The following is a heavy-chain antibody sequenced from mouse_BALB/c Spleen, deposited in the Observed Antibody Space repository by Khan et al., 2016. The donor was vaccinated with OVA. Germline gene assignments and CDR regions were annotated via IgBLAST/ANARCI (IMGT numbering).Heavy chain of an antibody. D-gene: IGHD2-14*01. CDR1: GFSLSRYN. CDR3: ARAYYRYDGYYAMDY. CDR2: IWGGGGT. Sequence: VQLKQSGPGLVAPSQSLSIICTVSGFSLSRYNIHWVRQPPGKGLEWLGMIWGGGGTDYNSTLKIRLSISKDNSKSQVFLKMNSLQTDDTAIYFCARAYYRYDGYYAMDYWGQGTSVTVSS. J-gene: IGHJ4*01. V-gene: IGHV2-6-4*01.